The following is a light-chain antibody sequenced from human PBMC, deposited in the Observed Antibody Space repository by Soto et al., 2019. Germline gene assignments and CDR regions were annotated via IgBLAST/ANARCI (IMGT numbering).Light chain of an antibody. CDR1: SSDVGAYTF. Sequence: QSALTQPASVSGSPGQSITISCTGTSSDVGAYTFVSWYQQHPDKVPKLMIFDVSRRPSGVSDRFSCSKSGNTASLTISGLQPEDEADYYCSSYTSSSTHVFGSGTKLTVL. J-gene: IGLJ1*01. CDR3: SSYTSSSTHV. CDR2: DVS. V-gene: IGLV2-14*03.